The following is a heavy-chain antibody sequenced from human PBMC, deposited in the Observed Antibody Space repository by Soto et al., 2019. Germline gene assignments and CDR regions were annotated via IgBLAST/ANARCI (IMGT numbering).Heavy chain of an antibody. D-gene: IGHD2-2*01. Sequence: PSETLSLTCTVSGVSISSYYWSWIRQPPGKGLEYIGYIYYTGSTKYNTSLKSRVTISVDTSKNQFSLRLTSMTAADTAVYYCARGDVVVPAAWFDPWGQGSLVTVSS. CDR2: IYYTGST. V-gene: IGHV4-59*01. CDR3: ARGDVVVPAAWFDP. J-gene: IGHJ5*02. CDR1: GVSISSYY.